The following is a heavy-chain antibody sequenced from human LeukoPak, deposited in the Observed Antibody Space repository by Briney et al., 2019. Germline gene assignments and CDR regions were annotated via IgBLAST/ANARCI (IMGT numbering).Heavy chain of an antibody. D-gene: IGHD3-10*01. CDR1: GGSFSGYY. J-gene: IGHJ5*02. V-gene: IGHV4-34*01. Sequence: SETLSLTCAVYGGSFSGYYWSWIRQPPGKGLEWIGEINHSGSTNYNQSLKSRVTISVDTSKNQFSLKLSSVTAADTAVYYCAKTRRGLLLWFGELLRDGGWFDPWGQGTLVTVSS. CDR2: INHSGST. CDR3: AKTRRGLLLWFGELLRDGGWFDP.